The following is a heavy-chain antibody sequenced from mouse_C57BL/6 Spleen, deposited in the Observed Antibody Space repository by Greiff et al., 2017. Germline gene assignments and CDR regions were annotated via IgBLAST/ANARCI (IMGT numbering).Heavy chain of an antibody. V-gene: IGHV1-80*01. Sequence: VQLQQSGAELVKPGASVKISCKASGYAFSSYWMNWVKQRPGKGLEWIGQIYPGDGDPNYNGKFKGKATLTADKSSSPTCMQLSGLPAEDSAVYFGARWDTAVVDYWGQGTTLTVSS. D-gene: IGHD1-1*01. CDR3: ARWDTAVVDY. CDR1: GYAFSSYW. CDR2: IYPGDGDP. J-gene: IGHJ2*01.